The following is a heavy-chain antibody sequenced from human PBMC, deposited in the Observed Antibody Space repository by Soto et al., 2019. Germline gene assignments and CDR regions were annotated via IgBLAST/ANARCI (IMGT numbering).Heavy chain of an antibody. Sequence: GGSLRLSCAASGFTFSSYSMNWVRQAPGKGLEWVSSISSSSSYIYYADSVKGRFTISRDNAKNSLYLQMNSLRAEDTAVYYCAREPHYVSDAFDIWGQGTMVTVSS. J-gene: IGHJ3*02. CDR3: AREPHYVSDAFDI. D-gene: IGHD3-16*01. CDR1: GFTFSSYS. CDR2: ISSSSSYI. V-gene: IGHV3-21*01.